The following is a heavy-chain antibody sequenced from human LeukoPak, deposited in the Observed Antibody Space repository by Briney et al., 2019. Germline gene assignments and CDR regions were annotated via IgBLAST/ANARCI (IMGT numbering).Heavy chain of an antibody. CDR1: GFTFSSYA. D-gene: IGHD3-22*01. J-gene: IGHJ4*02. CDR2: ISYDGSNK. CDR3: ARGATYYDSSGYYRSEYYFDY. Sequence: GGSLRLSCAASGFTFSSYAMSWVRQAPGKGLEWVAVISYDGSNKYYADSVKGRFTISRDNSKNTLYLQMNSLRAEDTAVYYCARGATYYDSSGYYRSEYYFDYWGQGTLVTVSS. V-gene: IGHV3-30-3*01.